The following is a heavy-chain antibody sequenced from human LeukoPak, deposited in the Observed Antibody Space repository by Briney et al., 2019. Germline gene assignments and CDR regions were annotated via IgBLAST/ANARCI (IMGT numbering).Heavy chain of an antibody. CDR3: ARLSSRIRSYYYYYYGMDV. Sequence: SETLSLTCTVSGGSISSYYWSWVRQPPGKGLEWIGYIYYSGSTNYNPSLKSRVTISVDTSKNQFSLKLGSVTAADTAVYYCARLSSRIRSYYYYYYGMDVWGQGTTVTVSS. CDR2: IYYSGST. J-gene: IGHJ6*02. V-gene: IGHV4-59*08. CDR1: GGSISSYY. D-gene: IGHD6-6*01.